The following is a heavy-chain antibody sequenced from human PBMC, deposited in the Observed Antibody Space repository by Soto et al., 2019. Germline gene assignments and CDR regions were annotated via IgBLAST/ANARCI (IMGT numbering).Heavy chain of an antibody. CDR3: ARGLKYFDSGSNYHDKEAFEY. V-gene: IGHV4-39*02. J-gene: IGHJ4*02. CDR2: ICYSGNT. Sequence: SGTXSLTCTVSGFSSSYNSYFLGWVRQPPGKVLDWIGSICYSGNTYFNPSLKSRVTISVDTSKIHFYLKVTSVTAADTAVYQCARGLKYFDSGSNYHDKEAFEYWGQGTLVTVYS. CDR1: GFSSSYNSYF. D-gene: IGHD3-10*01.